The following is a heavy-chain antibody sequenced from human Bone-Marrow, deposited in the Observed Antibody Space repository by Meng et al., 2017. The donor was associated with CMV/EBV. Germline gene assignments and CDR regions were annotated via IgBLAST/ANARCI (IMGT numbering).Heavy chain of an antibody. D-gene: IGHD3-3*01. Sequence: ASVKVSCKASGYTFTSYYMHWVRQAPGQGLEWMGIINPSGGSTSHAQKFQGRVTMTRDTSTSTVYMELSSLRSEDTAVYYCARVRTRTIFGVVDYYFDYWGQGTLVTVSS. CDR1: GYTFTSYY. CDR2: INPSGGST. J-gene: IGHJ4*02. V-gene: IGHV1-46*01. CDR3: ARVRTRTIFGVVDYYFDY.